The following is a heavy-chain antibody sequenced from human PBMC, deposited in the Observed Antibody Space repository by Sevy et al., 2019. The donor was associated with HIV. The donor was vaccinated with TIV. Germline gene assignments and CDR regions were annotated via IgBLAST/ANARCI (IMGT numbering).Heavy chain of an antibody. V-gene: IGHV1-2*02. Sequence: ASVKVSCEASGFTFTDYYIHWVRQAPGQGLEWMGWINPNDGASRSAQRFQGRATLTRDTSISTSYLEVSRLQSDDTAIYSCTRDDTFTHTWEFDYWSRGALVTVSS. J-gene: IGHJ4*01. CDR3: TRDDTFTHTWEFDY. D-gene: IGHD1-26*01. CDR1: GFTFTDYY. CDR2: INPNDGAS.